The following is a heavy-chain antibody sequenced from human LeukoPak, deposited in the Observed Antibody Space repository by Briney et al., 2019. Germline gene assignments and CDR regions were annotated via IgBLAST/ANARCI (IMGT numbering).Heavy chain of an antibody. D-gene: IGHD3-9*01. CDR3: ARDKRYFDWSPYYYYMDV. Sequence: SETLSLTCTVSGGSISSYYWSWIRQPPGMGLEWIGYIYYSGSTNYNPSLKSRVTISVDTSKNQFSLKLSSVTAADTAVYYCARDKRYFDWSPYYYYMDVWGKGTTVTVSS. J-gene: IGHJ6*03. V-gene: IGHV4-59*01. CDR1: GGSISSYY. CDR2: IYYSGST.